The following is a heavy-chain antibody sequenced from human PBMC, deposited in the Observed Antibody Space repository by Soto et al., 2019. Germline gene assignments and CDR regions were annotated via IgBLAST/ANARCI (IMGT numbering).Heavy chain of an antibody. CDR3: ARDPVTIFGVVSRDYYGMDV. D-gene: IGHD3-3*01. J-gene: IGHJ6*02. Sequence: GGSLRLSCAASGFTFSSYAMHWVRRAPGKGLEWVAVISYDGSNKYCADSVKGRFTISRDNSKNTLYLQMNSLRAEDTAVYYCARDPVTIFGVVSRDYYGMDVWGQGTTVTVSS. CDR1: GFTFSSYA. CDR2: ISYDGSNK. V-gene: IGHV3-30-3*01.